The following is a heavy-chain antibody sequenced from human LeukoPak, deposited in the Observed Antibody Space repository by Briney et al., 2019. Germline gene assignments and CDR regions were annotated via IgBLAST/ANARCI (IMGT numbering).Heavy chain of an antibody. CDR1: GYTFTSYG. J-gene: IGHJ4*02. CDR2: ISAYNGNT. Sequence: ASVKVSCKASGYTFTSYGISWVRQAPGQGLEWMGWISAYNGNTNYAQKLQGRVTMTTDTSTSTAYMELRSLRSDDTAVYYCAGALMVRGVMALYLDYWGQGPLVPVSS. V-gene: IGHV1-18*01. CDR3: AGALMVRGVMALYLDY. D-gene: IGHD3-10*01.